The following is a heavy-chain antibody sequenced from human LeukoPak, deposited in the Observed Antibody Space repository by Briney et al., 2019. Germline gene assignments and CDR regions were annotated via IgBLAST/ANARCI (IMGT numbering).Heavy chain of an antibody. D-gene: IGHD2-15*01. CDR3: ARESGGGSSNVDY. J-gene: IGHJ4*02. CDR1: GFTFDGCA. CDR2: IYSGGST. V-gene: IGHV3-66*01. Sequence: GGSLRLSCAASGFTFDGCAMHWVRQAPGEGLEWVSVIYSGGSTYYADSVKGRFTISRDNSKNTLYLQMNSLRAEDTAVYYCARESGGGSSNVDYWGQGTLVTVSS.